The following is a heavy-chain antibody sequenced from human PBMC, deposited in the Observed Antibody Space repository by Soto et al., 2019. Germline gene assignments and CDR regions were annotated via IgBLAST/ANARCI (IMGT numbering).Heavy chain of an antibody. CDR1: GFDFPVYV. CDR2: ISWHGTTF. CDR3: VRGSHKDGRHDAFDL. Sequence: EGDLVESGGGLVQPGRSLRLACKASGFDFPVYVMHWVRQGPGKGLEWVASISWHGTTFSHPDSVKGRFTVSRDNAQNSLFLDMTAVRAEKTALYFGVRGSHKDGRHDAFDLWGQGTLVPV. D-gene: IGHD2-8*01. V-gene: IGHV3-9*01. J-gene: IGHJ3*01.